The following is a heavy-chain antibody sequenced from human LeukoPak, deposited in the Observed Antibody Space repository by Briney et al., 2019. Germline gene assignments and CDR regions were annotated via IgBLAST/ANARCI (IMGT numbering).Heavy chain of an antibody. Sequence: GASVKVSCKASGYTFTGYYMHWVRQAPGQGLEWMGWINPNSGGTNYAQKFQGRVTMTRDTSISTAYMELSRLRSDDTAVYYCARGSIPYYYDSSGPSDAFDIWGQGTMVTVSS. CDR2: INPNSGGT. V-gene: IGHV1-2*02. J-gene: IGHJ3*02. CDR1: GYTFTGYY. D-gene: IGHD3-22*01. CDR3: ARGSIPYYYDSSGPSDAFDI.